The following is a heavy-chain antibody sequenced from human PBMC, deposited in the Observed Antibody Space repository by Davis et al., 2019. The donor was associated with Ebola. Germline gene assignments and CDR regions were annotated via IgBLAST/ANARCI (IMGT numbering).Heavy chain of an antibody. CDR1: GFTFSSYA. V-gene: IGHV3-21*04. Sequence: GESLKISCAASGFTFSSYAMSWVRQAPGKGLEWVSSISSSGSTIYYADSVKGRFTISRDNAKNSLYLQMNSLRAEDTAVYYCASVGNYGMDVWGKGTTVTVSS. D-gene: IGHD7-27*01. CDR2: ISSSGSTI. J-gene: IGHJ6*04. CDR3: ASVGNYGMDV.